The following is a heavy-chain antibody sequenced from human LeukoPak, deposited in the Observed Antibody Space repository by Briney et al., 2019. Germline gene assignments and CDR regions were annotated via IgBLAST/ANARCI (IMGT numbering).Heavy chain of an antibody. CDR2: ISYDGSNK. CDR3: ARAPAGTAVDY. V-gene: IGHV3-30*04. CDR1: GFTFSSYA. J-gene: IGHJ4*02. D-gene: IGHD6-19*01. Sequence: GSLSLSCAASGFTFSSYAMHWVRQAPGKGLEWVAVISYDGSNKYYADSVKGRFTISRDNSKNTLYLQMNSLRAEDTAVYYCARAPAGTAVDYWGQGTLVTVSS.